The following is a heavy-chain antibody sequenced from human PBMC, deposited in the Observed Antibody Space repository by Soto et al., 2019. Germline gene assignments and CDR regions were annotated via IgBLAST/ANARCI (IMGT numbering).Heavy chain of an antibody. V-gene: IGHV3-23*01. D-gene: IGHD2-15*01. J-gene: IGHJ4*02. CDR3: AKAQEIGGNVNSFFDY. CDR2: ISGSGDAT. CDR1: RISLSYYA. Sequence: RRLSCAASRISLSYYAMSWVRQAPGKGLEWVSVISGSGDATYYADSVKGRFTVFRDNSKNTLYLQVNSLRAEDTAVYYCAKAQEIGGNVNSFFDYWGQGTLVTVSS.